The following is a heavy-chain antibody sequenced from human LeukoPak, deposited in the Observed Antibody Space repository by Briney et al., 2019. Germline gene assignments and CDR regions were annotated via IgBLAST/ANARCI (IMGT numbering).Heavy chain of an antibody. J-gene: IGHJ5*02. D-gene: IGHD2-15*01. CDR3: ARNPVEAAMWRLWFDP. CDR2: ISSSGSTI. Sequence: GGSRRLSCAASGFTFSSYEMNWVRQAPGKGLEWVSYISSSGSTIYYADSVKGRFTISRDNAKNSLYLQMNSLRAEDTAVYYCARNPVEAAMWRLWFDPWGQGTLVTVSS. CDR1: GFTFSSYE. V-gene: IGHV3-48*03.